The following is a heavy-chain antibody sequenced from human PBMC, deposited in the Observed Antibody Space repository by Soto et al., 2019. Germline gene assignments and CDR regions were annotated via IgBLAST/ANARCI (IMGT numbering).Heavy chain of an antibody. CDR1: GYTFTNYA. J-gene: IGHJ2*01. Sequence: GASVKVSCKASGYTFTNYAMHWVRQAPGQRLEWMGWINPGNGNTKYSQKFQGRVTITRDTSASTAYMELSSLRSEDTAVYYCAREQVVVDTNPHWYFDLWGSGTLGTVS. V-gene: IGHV1-3*01. D-gene: IGHD2-15*01. CDR3: AREQVVVDTNPHWYFDL. CDR2: INPGNGNT.